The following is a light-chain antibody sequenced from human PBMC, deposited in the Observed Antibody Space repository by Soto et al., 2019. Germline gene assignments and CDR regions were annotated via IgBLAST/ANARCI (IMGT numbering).Light chain of an antibody. CDR1: SSDVGGYNY. CDR2: DVS. Sequence: QSALTQPASVSGSPGQSITISCTGTSSDVGGYNYVSWYQQHPGKAPKLMIYDVSNRPSGVSDRFSGSKSGNMASLTISGLQADDETDYYCSSYTTGSTLYVFGTGTKVTVL. CDR3: SSYTTGSTLYV. J-gene: IGLJ1*01. V-gene: IGLV2-14*01.